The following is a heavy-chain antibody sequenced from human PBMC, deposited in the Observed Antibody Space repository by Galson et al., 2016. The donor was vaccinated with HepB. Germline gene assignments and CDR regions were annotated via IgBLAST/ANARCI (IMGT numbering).Heavy chain of an antibody. CDR1: GITFNTYN. J-gene: IGHJ6*02. CDR2: IYSGGST. V-gene: IGHV3-53*01. Sequence: SLRLSCAASGITFNTYNMVWVRQAPGKGLEWVSVIYSGGSTYYADSVEGRFTISRYNSKNTLYLQMNSLRAEDTAVYYCARDPMATRYYYYGMDVWGQGTTVTVSS. CDR3: ARDPMATRYYYYGMDV. D-gene: IGHD5-24*01.